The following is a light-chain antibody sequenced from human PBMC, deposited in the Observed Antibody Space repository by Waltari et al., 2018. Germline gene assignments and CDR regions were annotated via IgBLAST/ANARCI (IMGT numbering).Light chain of an antibody. CDR2: ATS. J-gene: IGKJ1*01. CDR3: QHYANSPPT. CDR1: QTISYSY. Sequence: EIVLTQSPGTLSLSPGERATLSCRASQTISYSYLAWSQQKPGQAPRLLISATSSRATAIPDRFSGSGSGTDFTLTISRLEPEDFAVYFCQHYANSPPTFGQGTKVEIK. V-gene: IGKV3-20*01.